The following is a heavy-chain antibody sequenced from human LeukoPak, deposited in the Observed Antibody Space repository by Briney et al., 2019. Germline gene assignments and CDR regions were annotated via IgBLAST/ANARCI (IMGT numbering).Heavy chain of an antibody. D-gene: IGHD5-12*01. CDR2: ISGSGGST. CDR3: AKDKGRGYSGYEDY. CDR1: GFTFDDYG. Sequence: GGSLRLSCAASGFTFDDYGMSWVRQAPGKGLEWVSAISGSGGSTYYADSVKGRFTISRDNSKNTLYLQMNSLRAEDTAVYYCAKDKGRGYSGYEDYWGQGTLVTVSS. V-gene: IGHV3-23*01. J-gene: IGHJ4*02.